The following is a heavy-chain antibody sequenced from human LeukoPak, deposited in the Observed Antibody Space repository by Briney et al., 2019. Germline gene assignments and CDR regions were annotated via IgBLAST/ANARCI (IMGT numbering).Heavy chain of an antibody. CDR1: GGTFSSYA. J-gene: IGHJ4*02. CDR3: ATSLIAVAGTFDY. Sequence: SVKVSCKASGGTFSSYAISWVGQAPGKGLEWMGGIIPIFGTANYAQKFQGRVTITADESTSTAYMELSSLRSEDTAVYYCATSLIAVAGTFDYWGQGTLVTVSS. CDR2: IIPIFGTA. D-gene: IGHD6-19*01. V-gene: IGHV1-69*13.